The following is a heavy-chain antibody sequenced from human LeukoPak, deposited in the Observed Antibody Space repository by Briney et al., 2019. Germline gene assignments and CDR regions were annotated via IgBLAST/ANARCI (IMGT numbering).Heavy chain of an antibody. CDR2: IYYSGST. V-gene: IGHV4-59*01. Sequence: SETLSLTCTVSGGSISGFYWSWIRQHPGKGLEWIGYIYYSGSTNYNPSLKSRVIISVDTSKNQFSLKLSSVTAADTAVYYCARLPRGYSYGGAYYFDYWGQGTLVTVSS. CDR1: GGSISGFY. J-gene: IGHJ4*02. CDR3: ARLPRGYSYGGAYYFDY. D-gene: IGHD5-18*01.